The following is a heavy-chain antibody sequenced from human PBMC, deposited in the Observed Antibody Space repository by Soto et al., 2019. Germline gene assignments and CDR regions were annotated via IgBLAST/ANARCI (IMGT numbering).Heavy chain of an antibody. CDR3: ARAITIFGVVIIPYYFDY. CDR2: INHSGST. Sequence: QVQLQQWGAGLLKPSETLSLTCAVYGGSFSGYYWSWIRQPPGKGLEWIGEINHSGSTNYNPSLKRRVTISVDTSKNQFSLKLSSVTAADTAVYYCARAITIFGVVIIPYYFDYWGQGTLVTVSS. V-gene: IGHV4-34*01. J-gene: IGHJ4*02. CDR1: GGSFSGYY. D-gene: IGHD3-3*01.